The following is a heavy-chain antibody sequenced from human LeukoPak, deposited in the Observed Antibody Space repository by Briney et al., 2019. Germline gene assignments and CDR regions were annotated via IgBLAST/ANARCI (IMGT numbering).Heavy chain of an antibody. D-gene: IGHD2-15*01. J-gene: IGHJ5*02. CDR3: ARDNVVVVVAATPDRVDWFDP. Sequence: ASVKVSCKASGYTFTSYAMNWVRQAPGQGLEWMGWINTNTGNPTYAQGFTGRFVFSLDTSVSTAYLQISSLKAEDTAVYYCARDNVVVVVAATPDRVDWFDPWGQGTLVTVSS. V-gene: IGHV7-4-1*02. CDR2: INTNTGNP. CDR1: GYTFTSYA.